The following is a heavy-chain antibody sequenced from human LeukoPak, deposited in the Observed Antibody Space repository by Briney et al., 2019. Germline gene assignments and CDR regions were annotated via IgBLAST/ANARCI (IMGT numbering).Heavy chain of an antibody. D-gene: IGHD5-18*01. CDR1: GGSISSGDYY. J-gene: IGHJ3*02. Sequence: SQTLSLTCTVSGGSISSGDYYWRWIRQPPRKGLEWIGYIYYSGSTYYNPSLKSRVTISVDTSKNQFSLKLSSVTAADTAVYYCAREYVDTAMVTAFDIWGQGTMVTVSS. CDR3: AREYVDTAMVTAFDI. V-gene: IGHV4-30-4*08. CDR2: IYYSGST.